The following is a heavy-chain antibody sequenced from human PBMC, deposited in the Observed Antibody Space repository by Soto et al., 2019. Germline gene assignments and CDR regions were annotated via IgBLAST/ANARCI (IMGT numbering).Heavy chain of an antibody. D-gene: IGHD1-7*01. CDR2: TNPSSGAT. J-gene: IGHJ6*02. CDR1: GYTFIGHY. Sequence: QVQLVQSGAEVKKPGASVKVSCKASGYTFIGHYLHWVRQAPGQGLEWLGWTNPSSGATNFAQKFQGRVTMTRDTSISTAYLELSRLRSDDTAVYYCAREAGTTGNYSYGMDVWGQGTTVTVSS. V-gene: IGHV1-2*02. CDR3: AREAGTTGNYSYGMDV.